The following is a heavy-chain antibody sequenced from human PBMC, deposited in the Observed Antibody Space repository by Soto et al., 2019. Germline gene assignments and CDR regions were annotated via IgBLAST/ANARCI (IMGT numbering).Heavy chain of an antibody. CDR3: ARVRYSGSYYEQYYYYGMDV. CDR1: GFTFSSYS. CDR2: ISSSSSTI. J-gene: IGHJ6*02. V-gene: IGHV3-48*02. D-gene: IGHD1-26*01. Sequence: EVQLVESGGGLVQPGGSLRLSCAASGFTFSSYSMNWVRQAPGKGLEWVSYISSSSSTIYYADSVKGRFTISRDNAKNSLYLQMNSLRDEDTAVYYCARVRYSGSYYEQYYYYGMDVWGQGTTVTVSS.